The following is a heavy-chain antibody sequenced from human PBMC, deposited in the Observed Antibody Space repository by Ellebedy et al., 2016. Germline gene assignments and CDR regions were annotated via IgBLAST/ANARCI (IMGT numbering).Heavy chain of an antibody. CDR1: GGSVRSSSYY. CDR2: MYYRGST. Sequence: SETLSLXCTVSGGSVRSSSYYWDWIRQPPGKGLEWIGSMYYRGSTNYNPPLKSRVTISVDTSKNQFSLKLTSVTAVDTAVYYCASRPNWYFDLWGRGTLVTVSS. CDR3: ASRPNWYFDL. J-gene: IGHJ2*01. V-gene: IGHV4-39*01.